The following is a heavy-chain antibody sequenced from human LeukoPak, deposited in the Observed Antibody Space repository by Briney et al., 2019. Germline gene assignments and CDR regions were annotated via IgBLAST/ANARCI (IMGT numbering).Heavy chain of an antibody. Sequence: ASVKVSCKASGYTFTSYYMHWVRQAPGQGLEWMGIINPSGGSTSYAQKFQGRVTMTRGTSKSTVYMELSSLRSEDTAVYYCARGRTSVVVVAATDRDFDLWGRGTLVTVSS. CDR1: GYTFTSYY. CDR3: ARGRTSVVVVAATDRDFDL. V-gene: IGHV1-46*01. CDR2: INPSGGST. D-gene: IGHD2-15*01. J-gene: IGHJ2*01.